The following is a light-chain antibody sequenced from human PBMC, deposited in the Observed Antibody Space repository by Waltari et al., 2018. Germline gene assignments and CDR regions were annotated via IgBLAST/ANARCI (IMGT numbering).Light chain of an antibody. CDR2: KAS. CDR1: PDISNW. V-gene: IGKV1-5*03. Sequence: DIQMTQSPSTLSASVGDRVAITCRASPDISNWLVWYQQKPGKAPKLLIYKASSLEGGVPSRFSGSGSGTEFTLTISSLQPDDFATYYCQHYNSYWAFGQGTKVEIK. J-gene: IGKJ1*01. CDR3: QHYNSYWA.